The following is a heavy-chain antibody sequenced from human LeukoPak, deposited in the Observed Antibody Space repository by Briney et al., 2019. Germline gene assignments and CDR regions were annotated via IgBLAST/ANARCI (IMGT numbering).Heavy chain of an antibody. V-gene: IGHV4-34*01. CDR1: GGSFSGYY. CDR3: ARPMIHRGGFDY. CDR2: INHSGST. J-gene: IGHJ4*02. Sequence: KPSETLSLTCAVYGGSFSGYYCCWIRQPPRKGLDWIGEINHSGSTNYNPSRKSRVTISVDTSKNQFSLKLSSVTAADTAVYYCARPMIHRGGFDYWGQGTLVTVSS. D-gene: IGHD3-22*01.